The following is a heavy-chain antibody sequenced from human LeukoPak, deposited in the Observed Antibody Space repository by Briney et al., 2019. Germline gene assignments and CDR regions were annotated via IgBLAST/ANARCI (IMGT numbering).Heavy chain of an antibody. CDR3: ATHDYGDYPLEY. J-gene: IGHJ4*02. Sequence: ASVKVSCKVSGYTLTELSMHWVQQAPGKGLEWMGGFDPEDGETIYAQKFQGRVTMTEDTSTDTAYMELSSLRSEDTAVYYCATHDYGDYPLEYWGQGTLVTVSS. CDR2: FDPEDGET. V-gene: IGHV1-24*01. D-gene: IGHD4-17*01. CDR1: GYTLTELS.